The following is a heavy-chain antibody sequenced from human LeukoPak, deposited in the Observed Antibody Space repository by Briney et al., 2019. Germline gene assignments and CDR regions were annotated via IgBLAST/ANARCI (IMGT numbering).Heavy chain of an antibody. CDR2: ITWNRDNI. CDR3: AARRGAAAGTDYFDD. D-gene: IGHD6-13*01. CDR1: GFTFDDYA. V-gene: IGHV3-9*03. J-gene: IGHJ4*02. Sequence: GGSLRLSCAASGFTFDDYAMHWVRKAPGKGLEWVSGITWNRDNIGYGDSVKGRFTISRDNVKNALYLQMNSLRVEDMALYYCAARRGAAAGTDYFDDWGQGTLVTVSS.